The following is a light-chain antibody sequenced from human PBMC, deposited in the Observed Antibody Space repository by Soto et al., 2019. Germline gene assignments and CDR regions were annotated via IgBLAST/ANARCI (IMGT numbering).Light chain of an antibody. CDR2: GAS. J-gene: IGKJ3*01. V-gene: IGKV3D-15*01. Sequence: EIVMTQSPATLSVSPGEGATLSCRASESVGTHLAWYQQKPGQAPRLLVYGASTRATGIPARFSGGGSGAEFTLTITSLQSEDFAIYYCQQYHYWLLTFGPGTRVDIK. CDR1: ESVGTH. CDR3: QQYHYWLLT.